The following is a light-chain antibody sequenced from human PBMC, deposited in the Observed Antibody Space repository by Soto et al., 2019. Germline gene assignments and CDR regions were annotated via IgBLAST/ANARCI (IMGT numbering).Light chain of an antibody. Sequence: QSALTQPASVSGSPGQSITISCTGTSSDVGGYNYVSWYQQHPGKAPKLMVYEVSNRPSGVSNRSSGFKSGNTASLTISGLQTEDEADYYCSSYTRSATGVFGGGTKLTVL. CDR1: SSDVGGYNY. J-gene: IGLJ3*02. CDR2: EVS. V-gene: IGLV2-14*01. CDR3: SSYTRSATGV.